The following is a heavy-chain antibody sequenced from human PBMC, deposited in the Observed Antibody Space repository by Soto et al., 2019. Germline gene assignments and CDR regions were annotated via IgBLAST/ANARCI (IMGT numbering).Heavy chain of an antibody. Sequence: SGTLSLTCTVSGGSISRDYWSWIRQPPGKGLEWIGYMFYTGSTNYNPSLKSRVTISVDTSKNQFSLKLSSVTAADTAVYYCATTARWWDGSGYAFDIWGQGTMVTVSS. CDR3: ATTARWWDGSGYAFDI. CDR1: GGSISRDY. CDR2: MFYTGST. J-gene: IGHJ3*02. V-gene: IGHV4-59*01. D-gene: IGHD3-22*01.